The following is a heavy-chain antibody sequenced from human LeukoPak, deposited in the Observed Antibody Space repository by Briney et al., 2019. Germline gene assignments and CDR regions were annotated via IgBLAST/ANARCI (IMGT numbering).Heavy chain of an antibody. CDR1: GFSFSSYA. D-gene: IGHD6-13*01. CDR3: ARDPRPAYSSSWYYYYYGMDV. V-gene: IGHV3-30*04. J-gene: IGHJ6*04. Sequence: GRSLRLCCAASGFSFSSYAMHWVRQAPGKGLEWVAVISYDGSNKYYADSVKGRFTISRDNSKNTLYLQMNSLRAEDTAVYYCARDPRPAYSSSWYYYYYGMDVWGKGTTVTVSS. CDR2: ISYDGSNK.